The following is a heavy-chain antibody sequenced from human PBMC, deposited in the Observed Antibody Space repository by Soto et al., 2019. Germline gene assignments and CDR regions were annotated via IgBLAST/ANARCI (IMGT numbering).Heavy chain of an antibody. CDR1: GATFNDYT. V-gene: IGHV1-69*08. J-gene: IGHJ6*03. Sequence: QVQLVQSGAEVKKPGSSVRISCAASGATFNDYTFTWVRWAPGQGLEWMGRVIPLLDASNYAEKFQDRVTITADRSTSTVYMELSGLKSEDSAIYYCASGKSQMTQDRMGFYYYMDVWGKGTTVTVSS. D-gene: IGHD2-15*01. CDR3: ASGKSQMTQDRMGFYYYMDV. CDR2: VIPLLDAS.